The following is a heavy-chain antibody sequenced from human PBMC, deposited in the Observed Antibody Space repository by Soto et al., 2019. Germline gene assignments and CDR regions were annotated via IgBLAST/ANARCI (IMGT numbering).Heavy chain of an antibody. CDR1: GGSISSYY. Sequence: SETLSLTCTVSGGSISSYYWSWIRQPPGKGLEWIGYIYYSGSTNYNPSLKSRVTISVDTSKNQFSLKLSSVTAADTAVYYCARAPRYYYGSGSYYQTADYYYFYMDVWGKGTTVTVS. J-gene: IGHJ6*03. D-gene: IGHD3-10*01. V-gene: IGHV4-59*01. CDR3: ARAPRYYYGSGSYYQTADYYYFYMDV. CDR2: IYYSGST.